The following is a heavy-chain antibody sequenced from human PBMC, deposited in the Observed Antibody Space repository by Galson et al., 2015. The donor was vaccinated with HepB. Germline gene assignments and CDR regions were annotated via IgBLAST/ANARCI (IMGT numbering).Heavy chain of an antibody. J-gene: IGHJ5*02. CDR3: ARKLYYYYTSGMGWFDP. CDR1: GFIFRSYW. V-gene: IGHV3-7*01. CDR2: ISPDGSDE. D-gene: IGHD3-22*01. Sequence: SLRLSCAASGFIFRSYWMSWVRRAPGKGLEWGANISPDGSDEEHVNSVRDRFTISRDNAKKSVFLQMEDLRVEDTATYHCARKLYYYYTSGMGWFDPWVQGTLLTVSS.